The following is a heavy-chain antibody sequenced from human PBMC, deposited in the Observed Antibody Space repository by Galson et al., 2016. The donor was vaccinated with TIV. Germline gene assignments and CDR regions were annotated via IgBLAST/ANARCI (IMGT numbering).Heavy chain of an antibody. Sequence: SVKVSCKASGYMFIAYYIHWVRQAPGHGLEWMGRINPNSGGSNSAQKFQGRVTMTSDTSISTAHMELSGLTSDDTAVYYCAQAFYYDSSAYYFHFWGQGTLVTVSS. J-gene: IGHJ4*02. V-gene: IGHV1-2*06. D-gene: IGHD3-22*01. CDR2: INPNSGGS. CDR3: AQAFYYDSSAYYFHF. CDR1: GYMFIAYY.